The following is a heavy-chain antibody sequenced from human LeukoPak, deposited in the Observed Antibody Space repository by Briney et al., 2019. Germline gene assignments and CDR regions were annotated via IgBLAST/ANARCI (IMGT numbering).Heavy chain of an antibody. CDR2: IGTAGDT. Sequence: GGSLRLSCAASGFTFSSYDMHWVRQATGKGLEWVSAIGTAGDTYYPGSVKGRFTISRENAKNSLYLQMNSLRAGDMAVYYCARHNWNDVAFDIWGQGTMVTVSS. CDR1: GFTFSSYD. J-gene: IGHJ3*02. CDR3: ARHNWNDVAFDI. V-gene: IGHV3-13*01. D-gene: IGHD1-1*01.